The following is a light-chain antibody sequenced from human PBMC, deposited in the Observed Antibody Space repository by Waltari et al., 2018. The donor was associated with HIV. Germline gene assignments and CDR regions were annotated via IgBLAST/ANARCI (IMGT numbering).Light chain of an antibody. V-gene: IGLV6-57*03. CDR1: SGSIASNY. Sequence: NFILTQPHSVSESPENTVTISCTRSSGSIASNYVQWYQQRPDSAPIIVIYEDSQRPSGVPDRFSGAVDSSSNSASLTISGPTTEAEADYYCQSYGLTSHVFGGGTKLAVL. CDR2: EDS. CDR3: QSYGLTSHV. J-gene: IGLJ3*02.